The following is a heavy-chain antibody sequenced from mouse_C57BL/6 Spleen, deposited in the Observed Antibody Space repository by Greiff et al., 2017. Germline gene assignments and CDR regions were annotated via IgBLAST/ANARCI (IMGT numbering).Heavy chain of an antibody. V-gene: IGHV5-6*02. D-gene: IGHD1-1*01. Sequence: EVMLVESGGDLVKPGGSLKLSCAASGFTFSSYGMSWVRQTPDKRLEWVATISSGGSYTYYPDSVKGRFTISRDNAKNTLYLQMSSLKSEDTAMYYCARHEGHYYGSSSYFDYWGQGTTLTVSS. CDR1: GFTFSSYG. CDR2: ISSGGSYT. J-gene: IGHJ2*01. CDR3: ARHEGHYYGSSSYFDY.